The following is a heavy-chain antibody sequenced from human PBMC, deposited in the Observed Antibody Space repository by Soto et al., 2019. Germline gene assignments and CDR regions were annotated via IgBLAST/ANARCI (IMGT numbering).Heavy chain of an antibody. CDR1: GGSISSGDYY. D-gene: IGHD3-9*01. Sequence: QVQLQESGPGLVKPSQTLSLTCTVSGGSISSGDYYWSWIRQPPGKGLGWVGYIYYSGTTYYNPSLNGRVTISVDTSKNQAALKLSSMTAADTAVDYCASVSYFNAFDYWGQGTLVTVSS. J-gene: IGHJ4*02. CDR2: IYYSGTT. CDR3: ASVSYFNAFDY. V-gene: IGHV4-30-4*01.